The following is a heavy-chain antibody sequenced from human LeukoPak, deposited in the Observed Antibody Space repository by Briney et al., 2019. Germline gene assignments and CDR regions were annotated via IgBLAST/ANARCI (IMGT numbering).Heavy chain of an antibody. Sequence: KPSETLSLTCTVSGGSISSYYWSWIRQPPGKGLEWIGYIYYSGSTNYNPSLKCRVTISVDTSKNQFSLKLSSVTAADTAVYYCARHTAEKYNWFDRWGQGTLVTVSS. CDR1: GGSISSYY. CDR3: ARHTAEKYNWFDR. J-gene: IGHJ5*02. D-gene: IGHD5-24*01. V-gene: IGHV4-59*08. CDR2: IYYSGST.